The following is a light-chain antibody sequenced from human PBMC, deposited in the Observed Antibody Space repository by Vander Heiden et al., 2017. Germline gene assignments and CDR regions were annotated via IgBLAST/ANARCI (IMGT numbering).Light chain of an antibody. Sequence: DIVLTQSPAPLSLSPGERATLSCRASQSVSSYLAWYQQKPGQAPRLLIYDASNRANGIPDRFSGSGSGTDFTLTISSLEPEDFAVYYWQQRSNWYTFGQGTKMEIK. CDR3: QQRSNWYT. CDR1: QSVSSY. J-gene: IGKJ2*01. CDR2: DAS. V-gene: IGKV3-11*01.